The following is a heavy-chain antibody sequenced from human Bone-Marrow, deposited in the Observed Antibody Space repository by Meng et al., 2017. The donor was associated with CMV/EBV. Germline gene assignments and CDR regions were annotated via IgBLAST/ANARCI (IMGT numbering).Heavy chain of an antibody. D-gene: IGHD6-19*01. CDR3: ARDNSAVASDY. CDR1: GFTFSSYG. Sequence: GESLKISCAASGFTFSSYGMHWVRQAPGKGLEWVSYISDSGRIMYADSVKGRFTISRDNARNSLFLQMNSLRVEDTAVYYCARDNSAVASDYWGQGTLVTVSS. J-gene: IGHJ4*02. V-gene: IGHV3-48*04. CDR2: ISDSGRIM.